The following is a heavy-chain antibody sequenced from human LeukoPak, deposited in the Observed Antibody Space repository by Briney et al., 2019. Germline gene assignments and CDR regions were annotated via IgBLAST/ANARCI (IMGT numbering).Heavy chain of an antibody. CDR2: ISSSSYI. V-gene: IGHV3-21*01. CDR1: GFTFSSYS. J-gene: IGHJ4*02. CDR3: ARVWFGEFPDY. D-gene: IGHD3-10*01. Sequence: GGSLRLSCAASGFTFSSYSMNWVRQAPGKGLEWVSSISSSSYIYYADSVKGRFTISRDNAKNSLYLQMNSLRAEDTAVYYCARVWFGEFPDYWGQGTLVTVSS.